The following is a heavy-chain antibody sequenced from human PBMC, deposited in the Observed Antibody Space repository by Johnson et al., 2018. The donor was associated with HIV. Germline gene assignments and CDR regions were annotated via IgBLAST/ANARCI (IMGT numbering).Heavy chain of an antibody. D-gene: IGHD2-15*01. CDR2: IYSGGST. J-gene: IGHJ3*02. CDR1: GFTVRSNY. CDR3: ARVPWSLDAFDI. V-gene: IGHV3-53*01. Sequence: VQLVESGGGLTQPGGSLRLSCAASGFTVRSNYMSWVRQAPGKGLEWVSVIYSGGSTYYADSVKGRFTISRDNSKNTLYLQMNSLRAEDTAVYYCARVPWSLDAFDIWGQGTMVTVSS.